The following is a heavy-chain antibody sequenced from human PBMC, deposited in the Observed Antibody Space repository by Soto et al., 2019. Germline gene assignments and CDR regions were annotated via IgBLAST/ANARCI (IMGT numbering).Heavy chain of an antibody. V-gene: IGHV3-23*01. CDR1: GFAFGRYA. CDR2: MGGSVDSK. D-gene: IGHD6-19*01. CDR3: ARDQISGWYDN. Sequence: EVQLFESGGGLVKPGGSLRLSCAASGFAFGRYALSWVRQAPGKGLEWVSAMGGSVDSKSYADSVKGRFTISRDDPKNTLFLEMNSLRPEDTAIYFCARDQISGWYDNWGQGTLVTVSS. J-gene: IGHJ5*02.